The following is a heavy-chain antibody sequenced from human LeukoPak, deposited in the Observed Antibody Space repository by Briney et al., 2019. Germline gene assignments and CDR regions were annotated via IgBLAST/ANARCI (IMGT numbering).Heavy chain of an antibody. Sequence: GGSLRLSCAASGFTFSSYAMSWVRQAPGKGLEWVSAISGSGGSTYYADSVKGRFTISRDNSKNTLYLQMNSLRAEDTAVYYCAKDQDIVVVPAAQDWGPGTLVTVSS. D-gene: IGHD2-2*01. CDR2: ISGSGGST. J-gene: IGHJ4*02. CDR1: GFTFSSYA. V-gene: IGHV3-23*01. CDR3: AKDQDIVVVPAAQD.